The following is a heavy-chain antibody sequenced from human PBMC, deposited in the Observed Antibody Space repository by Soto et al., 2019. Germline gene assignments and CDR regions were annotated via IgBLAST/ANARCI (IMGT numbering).Heavy chain of an antibody. CDR1: GGTFRSHT. CDR2: IIPILGIP. J-gene: IGHJ6*02. D-gene: IGHD2-2*02. CDR3: ARGYCASTSCYNSDYYYAMDV. V-gene: IGHV1-69*02. Sequence: SVKVSCKASGGTFRSHTINWVRQAPGQGLEWMGRIIPILGIPNYAQKFQGRVTITADKSTRIAYMELSSLRSEDTAVYYCARGYCASTSCYNSDYYYAMDVWGQGTTVTVSS.